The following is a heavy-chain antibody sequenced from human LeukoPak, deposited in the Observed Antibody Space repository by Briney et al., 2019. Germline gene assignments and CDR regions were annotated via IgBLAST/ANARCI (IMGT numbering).Heavy chain of an antibody. CDR2: IYPGDSDT. CDR1: GYRFTNYW. J-gene: IGHJ4*02. CDR3: ARTTTYYYGSGSYWAFDY. V-gene: IGHV5-51*01. Sequence: GESLKISCKGSGYRFTNYWIGWVRQMPGKGLEWMGIIYPGDSDTRYSPSFQGQVTLSADKSISTAYLQWSSLKASDTAMYYCARTTTYYYGSGSYWAFDYWGQGTLVTLSS. D-gene: IGHD3-10*01.